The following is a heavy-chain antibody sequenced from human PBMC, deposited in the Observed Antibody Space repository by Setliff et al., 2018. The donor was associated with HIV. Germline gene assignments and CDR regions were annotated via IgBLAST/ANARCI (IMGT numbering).Heavy chain of an antibody. CDR3: ARVGSYWTQFDY. Sequence: GASVKVSCKASGYTFTSYDINWVRQATGQGLEWMGWMNPNSGNTGYAQKFQGRLTMTRNTSISTAYMEVSSLRSEDTAVYYCARVGSYWTQFDYWGQGTLVTVS. V-gene: IGHV1-8*02. CDR2: MNPNSGNT. D-gene: IGHD2-15*01. J-gene: IGHJ4*01. CDR1: GYTFTSYD.